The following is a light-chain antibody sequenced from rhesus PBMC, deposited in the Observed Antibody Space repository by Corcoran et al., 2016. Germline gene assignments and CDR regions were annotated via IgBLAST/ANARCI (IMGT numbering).Light chain of an antibody. J-gene: IGKJ3*01. CDR3: LQSSSFPFT. CDR2: CAS. CDR1: QSIGSS. Sequence: EIVLTQSPAFQSVTLKEKVTITCQASQSIGSSLHWFQQKPGQSPKLLIKCASQSISGVPSRFSCIGYGTDFNLTINSLEPEDAVTYYCLQSSSFPFTFGPGTKLDIK. V-gene: IGKV6-55*01.